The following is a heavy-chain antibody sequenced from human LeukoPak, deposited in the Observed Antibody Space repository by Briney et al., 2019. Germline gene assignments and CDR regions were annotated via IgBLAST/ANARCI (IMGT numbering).Heavy chain of an antibody. V-gene: IGHV3-33*01. J-gene: IGHJ4*02. CDR2: IWYDGSNK. CDR1: GFTISSYG. D-gene: IGHD4-17*01. CDR3: ARTYYGEPIDY. Sequence: GRSLRLSCAASGFTISSYGMHWVRQAPGKGLEWVAVIWYDGSNKYYADSVKGRFTISRDNSKNTLYLQMNSLRAEDTAVYYCARTYYGEPIDYWGQGTLVTVSS.